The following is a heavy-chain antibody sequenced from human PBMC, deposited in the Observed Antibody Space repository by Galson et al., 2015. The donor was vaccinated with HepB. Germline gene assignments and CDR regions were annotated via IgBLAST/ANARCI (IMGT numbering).Heavy chain of an antibody. CDR2: ISYDGSNT. D-gene: IGHD3-22*01. J-gene: IGHJ5*02. V-gene: IGHV3-30*18. CDR3: AKDLFDRSGFFYLPES. Sequence: SLRLSCAASGFIFSDYNMHWVRQAPGKGLEWLAVISYDGSNTFYLDSVEGRFTVSRDSSKNTLFLQMNSLRPEDTAMYCCAKDLFDRSGFFYLPESWGQGTLVTVSS. CDR1: GFIFSDYN.